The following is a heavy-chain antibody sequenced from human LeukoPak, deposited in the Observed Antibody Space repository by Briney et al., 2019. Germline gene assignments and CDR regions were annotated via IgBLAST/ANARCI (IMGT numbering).Heavy chain of an antibody. Sequence: SSETLSLTCTVSGGSISSYYWSWIRQPPGKGLEWIGYIYYSGSTNYNPSLKSRVTISVDTSKNQFSLKLSSVTAADTAVYYCATVGYCSSTSCYQDHNWFDPWGQGTPVTVSS. J-gene: IGHJ5*02. V-gene: IGHV4-59*01. CDR1: GGSISSYY. D-gene: IGHD2-2*01. CDR2: IYYSGST. CDR3: ATVGYCSSTSCYQDHNWFDP.